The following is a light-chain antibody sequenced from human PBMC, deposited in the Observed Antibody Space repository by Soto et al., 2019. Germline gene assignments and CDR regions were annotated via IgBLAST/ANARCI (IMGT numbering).Light chain of an antibody. CDR1: NSDVGGYNY. V-gene: IGLV2-8*01. Sequence: QSALTQPPSASGSPGQSVTISCTGTNSDVGGYNYVSWYQQYPGKAPRLIIYEVSERPSGVPDRFSGSKSGNTASLTVSGLQTADEADYYCSSYAGSNWYVFGTGTEVTVL. CDR3: SSYAGSNWYV. J-gene: IGLJ1*01. CDR2: EVS.